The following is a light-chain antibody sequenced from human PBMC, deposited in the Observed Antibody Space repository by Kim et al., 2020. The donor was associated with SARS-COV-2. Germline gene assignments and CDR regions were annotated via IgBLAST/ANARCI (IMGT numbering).Light chain of an antibody. J-gene: IGLJ2*01. Sequence: QSALTQPASMSGSPGQSITISCTGTSGDVGGYNYVSWYEQHPGKAPKLMIYDVTNRPSGVSNRFSGSKSGNTASLTISGLQAEDEADYYCSSYTSSNTLVFGGGTQLTVL. CDR1: SGDVGGYNY. CDR3: SSYTSSNTLV. CDR2: DVT. V-gene: IGLV2-14*03.